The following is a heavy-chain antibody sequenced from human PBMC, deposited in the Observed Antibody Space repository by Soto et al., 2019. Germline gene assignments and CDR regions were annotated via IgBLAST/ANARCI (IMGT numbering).Heavy chain of an antibody. Sequence: GSLRLSCAASGFTFGSCDMHWVRHVAGKGLEWVSGIGTSGRRDYSDSVEGRFTISRENAEKSLHLDVDNLRVGDTAVYYCARGGSALDGDEPTYFDPWGQGTLVNVSS. D-gene: IGHD6-6*01. V-gene: IGHV3-13*01. J-gene: IGHJ4*02. CDR3: ARGGSALDGDEPTYFDP. CDR2: IGTSGRR. CDR1: GFTFGSCD.